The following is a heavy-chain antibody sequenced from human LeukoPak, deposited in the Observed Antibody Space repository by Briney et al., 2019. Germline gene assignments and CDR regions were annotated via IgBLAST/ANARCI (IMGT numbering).Heavy chain of an antibody. CDR1: GFTFDDYT. D-gene: IGHD5-18*01. J-gene: IGHJ4*02. Sequence: GGSLRLSCAASGFTFDDYTMHWVRQAPGKGLEWVSLISWDGGSTYYADSVKGRFTISRDNSKNSLYLQMNSLRTEDTALYYCAKEGRGYSYGLAHWGQGTLVTVSS. CDR3: AKEGRGYSYGLAH. CDR2: ISWDGGST. V-gene: IGHV3-43*01.